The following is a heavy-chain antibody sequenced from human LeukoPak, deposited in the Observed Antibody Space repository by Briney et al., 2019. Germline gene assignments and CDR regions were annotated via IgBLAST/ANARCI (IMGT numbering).Heavy chain of an antibody. V-gene: IGHV1-46*01. CDR1: GYTFTSNY. CDR2: ISPSGAST. Sequence: PSASVKVSCKAFGYTFTSNYMHWVRQAPGQGPEWMGVISPSGASTTYAQKFQGRVTLTRDMSTSTDYLELSSLRSDDTAVYYCARDQYYFDYWGQGTLVTVSS. CDR3: ARDQYYFDY. J-gene: IGHJ4*02.